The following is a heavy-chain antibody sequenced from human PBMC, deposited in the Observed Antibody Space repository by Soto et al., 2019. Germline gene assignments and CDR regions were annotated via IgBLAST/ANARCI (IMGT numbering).Heavy chain of an antibody. Sequence: EVQLVKSGGRLVQPGGSLRLSCAASGFTFSSYWMHWVRQVPGKGLVWVSRISDDGSSTSYAESVRGRFIISRDNAKNTLYLQLNSLRAEDTAVYYCARGTVRDHDYGDHWGQGTPVAVSS. J-gene: IGHJ4*02. CDR2: ISDDGSST. CDR1: GFTFSSYW. CDR3: ARGTVRDHDYGDH. V-gene: IGHV3-74*01.